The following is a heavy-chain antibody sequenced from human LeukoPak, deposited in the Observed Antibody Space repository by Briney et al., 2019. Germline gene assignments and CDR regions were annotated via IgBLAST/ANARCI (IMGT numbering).Heavy chain of an antibody. J-gene: IGHJ4*02. CDR3: ARGFVHYYDSSGYLDY. D-gene: IGHD3-22*01. Sequence: ASVKVSCKASGYTFTSYGISWVRQAPGQGLEWMGWISAYNGNTNYAQKLQGRVTMTTDTSTSTAYMELRSLRSDDTAVYYCARGFVHYYDSSGYLDYWGQGTLVTVSS. CDR1: GYTFTSYG. V-gene: IGHV1-18*01. CDR2: ISAYNGNT.